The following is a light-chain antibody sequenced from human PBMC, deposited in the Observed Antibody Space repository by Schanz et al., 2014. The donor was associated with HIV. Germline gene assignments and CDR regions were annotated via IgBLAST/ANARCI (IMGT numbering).Light chain of an antibody. CDR2: SAS. V-gene: IGKV1-39*01. CDR3: QQSYSSPRYT. Sequence: DIQMTQSPSSLSAYVGDRVTITCRASQDVSSHVNWYQQQPGKAPKLLIHSASSLQSGVPSRFSGSGSGTRFTLTISSLQPADATIYFCQQSYSSPRYTFGQGTKLEIK. CDR1: QDVSSH. J-gene: IGKJ2*01.